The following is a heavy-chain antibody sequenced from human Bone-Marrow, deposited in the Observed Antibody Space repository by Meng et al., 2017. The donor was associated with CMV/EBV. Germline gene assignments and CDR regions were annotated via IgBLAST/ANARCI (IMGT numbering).Heavy chain of an antibody. CDR2: IKQDGSEE. CDR1: GFTFSSYW. CDR3: ARVVVVAATQGRTGWFDP. D-gene: IGHD2-15*01. V-gene: IGHV3-7*01. Sequence: GESLKISCAASGFTFSSYWMSWVRQAPGKGLEWVANIKQDGSEEYYVDSVKGRFTISRDNAKNSLYLQMNSLRAEDTAVYYCARVVVVAATQGRTGWFDPWGQGTLVTVSS. J-gene: IGHJ5*02.